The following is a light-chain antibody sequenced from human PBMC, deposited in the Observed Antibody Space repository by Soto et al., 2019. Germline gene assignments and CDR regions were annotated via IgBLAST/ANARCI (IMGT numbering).Light chain of an antibody. CDR2: ATS. Sequence: EIVLTQSPATLSVSPGERASLSCRSSQSVSSNLAWYQQQPGQTPRLLIYATSTRATGIPARFSGSGSGTEFTLTISSLQSEDFAVYYCHHYNNWPLTFGGGTKVDIK. CDR1: QSVSSN. J-gene: IGKJ4*01. V-gene: IGKV3-15*01. CDR3: HHYNNWPLT.